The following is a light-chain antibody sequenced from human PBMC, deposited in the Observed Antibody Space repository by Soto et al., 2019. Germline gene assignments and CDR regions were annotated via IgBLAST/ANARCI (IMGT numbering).Light chain of an antibody. Sequence: QSALTQPASVSGSPGQSITISCTGTSSDVGSYNLVSWYQQHPGKAPKLMIYEGSKRPSGVSNCFSGSKSGNTASLTISGLQAEDEADYYCCSYAGSPYVFGTGIKLTVL. CDR1: SSDVGSYNL. V-gene: IGLV2-23*01. CDR3: CSYAGSPYV. J-gene: IGLJ1*01. CDR2: EGS.